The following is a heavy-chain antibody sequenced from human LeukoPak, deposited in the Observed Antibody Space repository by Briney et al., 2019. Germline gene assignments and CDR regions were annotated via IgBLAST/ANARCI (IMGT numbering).Heavy chain of an antibody. CDR3: VKGGGHGADY. Sequence: GGSLRLSCAASGFTFDDYAMHWVRQAPGKGLEWVSGISWNSGSIGYADSVKGRFTVSRDNAKNSLYLQMNSLRAEDTALYYCVKGGGHGADYWGQGTLVTVSS. CDR1: GFTFDDYA. J-gene: IGHJ4*02. D-gene: IGHD3-16*01. CDR2: ISWNSGSI. V-gene: IGHV3-9*01.